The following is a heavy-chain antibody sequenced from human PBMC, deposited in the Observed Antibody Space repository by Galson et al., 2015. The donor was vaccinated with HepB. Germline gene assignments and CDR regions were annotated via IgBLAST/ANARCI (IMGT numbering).Heavy chain of an antibody. J-gene: IGHJ4*02. CDR2: IKQDGSGK. CDR3: ARVPVAGPPDY. D-gene: IGHD6-19*01. V-gene: IGHV3-7*03. CDR1: GLTFSGYW. Sequence: SPRLSCAASGLTFSGYWISWARQAPGKGLEWVANIKQDGSGKYYVDSVKGRFTISRDNAKNSLYLQRNSLRAEDTAVYYCARVPVAGPPDYWGQGTLVTVSS.